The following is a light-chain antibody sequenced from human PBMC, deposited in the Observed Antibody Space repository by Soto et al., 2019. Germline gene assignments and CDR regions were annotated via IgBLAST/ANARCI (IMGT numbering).Light chain of an antibody. CDR2: GAS. V-gene: IGKV3-20*01. Sequence: EIVLTQSPGTLSFSPGERATLSCRASQSVNSNYLGWYQQKPGQAPRLLIYGASSRATGIPDRFIGSGSGTDFTLTISRLEPEDFAVYYCQQYVSSPLTFGGGTKVEIK. CDR3: QQYVSSPLT. J-gene: IGKJ4*01. CDR1: QSVNSNY.